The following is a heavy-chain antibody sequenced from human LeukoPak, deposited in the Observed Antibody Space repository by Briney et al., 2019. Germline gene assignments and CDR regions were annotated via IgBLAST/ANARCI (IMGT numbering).Heavy chain of an antibody. J-gene: IGHJ6*03. CDR2: ISWNSGSI. Sequence: GRSLRLSCAASGFTFDDYAMHWVRQAPGKGLEWVSGISWNSGSIGYADSVKGRFTISRDNAKNSLYLQMNSLRAEDTALYYCAKDIVATYYYYYMDVWCKGTTVTVSS. CDR3: AKDIVATYYYYYMDV. V-gene: IGHV3-9*01. D-gene: IGHD5-12*01. CDR1: GFTFDDYA.